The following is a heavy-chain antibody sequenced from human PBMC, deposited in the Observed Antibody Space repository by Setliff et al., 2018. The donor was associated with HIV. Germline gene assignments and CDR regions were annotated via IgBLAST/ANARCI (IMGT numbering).Heavy chain of an antibody. Sequence: SETLSLTCPVSGYSISSSSYYWGWIRQPPGKGLEWIGYIYYSGSTYYNPSLKSRVTISVDMSKNQFSLKLSSVTAADTAVYYCARDAASAGTWDWGQGTLVTVSS. V-gene: IGHV4-39*07. CDR1: GYSISSSSYY. D-gene: IGHD6-13*01. J-gene: IGHJ4*02. CDR3: ARDAASAGTWD. CDR2: IYYSGST.